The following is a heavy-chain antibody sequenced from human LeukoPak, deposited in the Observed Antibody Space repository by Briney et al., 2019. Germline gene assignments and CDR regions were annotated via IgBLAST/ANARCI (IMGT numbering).Heavy chain of an antibody. V-gene: IGHV5-51*01. CDR3: ARLGGGVYYYHYMDV. D-gene: IGHD3-3*01. CDR2: IYPGDSDT. Sequence: GESLKISCKGSGYSFSNYWIGWVRQMPGKGLEWMGIIYPGDSDTRYSPSFQGQVTISADKSISTAYLQWSSLKASDTAMYYCARLGGGVYYYHYMDVWGKGTTVTVSS. J-gene: IGHJ6*03. CDR1: GYSFSNYW.